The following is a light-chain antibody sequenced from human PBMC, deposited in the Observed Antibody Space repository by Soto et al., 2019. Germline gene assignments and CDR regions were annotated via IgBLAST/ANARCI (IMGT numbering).Light chain of an antibody. CDR2: EGS. Sequence: QSVLPQPASVSVSPGQSITISCTGTSSDVGSYNLVSWYQQHPGKAPKLMIYEGSKRPSGVSNRFSGSKSGNTASLTISGLQAEDEADYYCCSYAGSPYVFGTGTKVTVL. J-gene: IGLJ1*01. V-gene: IGLV2-23*01. CDR3: CSYAGSPYV. CDR1: SSDVGSYNL.